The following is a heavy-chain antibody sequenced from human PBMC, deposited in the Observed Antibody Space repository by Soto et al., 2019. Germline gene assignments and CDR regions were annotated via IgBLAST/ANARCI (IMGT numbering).Heavy chain of an antibody. D-gene: IGHD6-19*01. CDR3: ARDPYSSASSWYDP. V-gene: IGHV4-59*01. CDR1: GGSISSYY. CDR2: IYYSGST. Sequence: SETLSLTCTVSGGSISSYYWSWIRQPPGKGLEWIGYIYYSGSTNYNPSLKSRVTISVDTSKNQFSLKLSSVTAADTAVYYCARDPYSSASSWYDPWGQGTLVTVSS. J-gene: IGHJ5*02.